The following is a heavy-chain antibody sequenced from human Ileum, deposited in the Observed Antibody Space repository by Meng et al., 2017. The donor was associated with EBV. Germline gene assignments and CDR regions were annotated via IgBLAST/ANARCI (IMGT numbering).Heavy chain of an antibody. CDR3: ARGWHTAMDSG. D-gene: IGHD5-18*01. Sequence: VQLQESGLGLVPPSAPPSLTCTASGGSVSIRSSYSSWIRQPPGKGLEWIGYVYYSGTRNYNLYPECRVTIPVATSNNQFSLKLPSVAASVTALYYCARGWHTAMDSGWGQGTLVTVSS. J-gene: IGHJ4*02. CDR1: GGSVSIRSSY. CDR2: VYYSGTR. V-gene: IGHV4-61*01.